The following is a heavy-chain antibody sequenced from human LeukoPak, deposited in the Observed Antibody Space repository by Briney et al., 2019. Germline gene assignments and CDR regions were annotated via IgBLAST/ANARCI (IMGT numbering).Heavy chain of an antibody. Sequence: GASVKVSCKASGYSFISYGVSWVRQAPGQGLEWVGWSSPYNGQTYYTENLQGRGTLTTDTSTSTAYMELRSLRSDDTAVYYCTRDRANEVGTTIFDYSGQGTLATVSS. CDR2: SSPYNGQT. J-gene: IGHJ4*02. D-gene: IGHD2-21*02. V-gene: IGHV1-18*01. CDR3: TRDRANEVGTTIFDY. CDR1: GYSFISYG.